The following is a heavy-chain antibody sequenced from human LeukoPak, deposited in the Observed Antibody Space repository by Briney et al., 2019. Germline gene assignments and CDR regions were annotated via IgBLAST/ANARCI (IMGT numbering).Heavy chain of an antibody. CDR3: ARHGDKYPIDY. D-gene: IGHD3-3*01. Sequence: SETLSLTCAVYGGSFSGYYWSWIRQSPGKGLEWIGEINHSGSTNYNPSLKSRVTISVDTSKNQFSLKLSSVTAADTAVYYCARHGDKYPIDYWGQGTLVTVSS. J-gene: IGHJ4*02. CDR2: INHSGST. V-gene: IGHV4-34*01. CDR1: GGSFSGYY.